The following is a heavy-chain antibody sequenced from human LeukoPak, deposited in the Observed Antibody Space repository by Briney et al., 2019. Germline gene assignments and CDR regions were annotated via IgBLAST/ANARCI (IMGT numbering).Heavy chain of an antibody. D-gene: IGHD2-2*01. CDR3: ARNVVPAAQGWFNP. CDR1: GYSFSSYW. J-gene: IGHJ5*02. Sequence: GESLKISCKGSGYSFSSYWIGWVRQMPGKGLEWMGIIYPGDSDTRYSPSFQGQVTISADKSISTAYLQWSSLRASDTAMYYCARNVVPAAQGWFNPWGQGTLVTVSS. CDR2: IYPGDSDT. V-gene: IGHV5-51*01.